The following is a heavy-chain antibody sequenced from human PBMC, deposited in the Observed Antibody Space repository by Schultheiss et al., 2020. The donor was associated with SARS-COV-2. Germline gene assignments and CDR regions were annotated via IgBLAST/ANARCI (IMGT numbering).Heavy chain of an antibody. J-gene: IGHJ6*02. Sequence: SETLSLTCAVSGYSINSGYYWGWIRQPPGKGLEWIGTIYHSGSTYYNPSLKSRVTISVDTSKNQFSLKLSSVTAADTAVYYCARRGYSYRNYYYYGMDVWGQGTTVTVSS. CDR1: GYSINSGYY. V-gene: IGHV4-38-2*01. D-gene: IGHD5-18*01. CDR3: ARRGYSYRNYYYYGMDV. CDR2: IYHSGST.